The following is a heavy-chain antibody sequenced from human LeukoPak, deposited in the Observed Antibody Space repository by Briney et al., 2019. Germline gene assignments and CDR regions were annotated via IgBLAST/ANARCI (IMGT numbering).Heavy chain of an antibody. CDR2: INSDGSST. Sequence: GGSLRLSCAASGFTFSTYWMNWVRQAPGKGLVWVSRINSDGSSTTYADSVKGRFTISRDNAKNSLYLQMNSLRAEDTAVYYCARGISAFDIWGQGTMVTVSS. CDR1: GFTFSTYW. D-gene: IGHD2-15*01. CDR3: ARGISAFDI. V-gene: IGHV3-74*01. J-gene: IGHJ3*02.